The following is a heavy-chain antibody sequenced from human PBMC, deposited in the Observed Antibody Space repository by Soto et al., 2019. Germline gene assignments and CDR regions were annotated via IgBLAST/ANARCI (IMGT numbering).Heavy chain of an antibody. D-gene: IGHD1-26*01. CDR1: GFSVTTNY. V-gene: IGHV3-53*02. CDR2: TFTGGST. J-gene: IGHJ6*02. CDR3: AKKPPGSIHGWGFGMEV. Sequence: EVQLVETGGGLIQPGGSLRLSCLASGFSVTTNYIIWVRQPPGKGLEWVSTTFTGGSTHYADSVKGRLSISRDNSKNPVYLPMNTLRVEDTAVYYCAKKPPGSIHGWGFGMEVWGQGTTVSLSS.